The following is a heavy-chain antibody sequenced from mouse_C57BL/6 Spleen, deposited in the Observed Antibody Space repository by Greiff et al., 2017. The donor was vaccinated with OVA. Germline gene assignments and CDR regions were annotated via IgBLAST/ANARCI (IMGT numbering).Heavy chain of an antibody. J-gene: IGHJ1*03. D-gene: IGHD4-1*01. V-gene: IGHV1-82*01. CDR1: GYAFSSSW. CDR2: IYPGDGDT. CDR3: TRRTAYWYFDV. Sequence: VQLQESGPELVKPGASVKISCKASGYAFSSSWMNWVKQRPGKGLEWIGRIYPGDGDTYYNGKFKGKATLTAEKSSSTAYMQRSSLTSEDSAVYFCTRRTAYWYFDVWGKGTTVTVSS.